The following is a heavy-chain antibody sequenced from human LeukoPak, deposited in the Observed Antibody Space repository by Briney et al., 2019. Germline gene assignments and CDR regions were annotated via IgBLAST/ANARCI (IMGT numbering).Heavy chain of an antibody. D-gene: IGHD3-22*01. CDR1: GFTFSDYY. V-gene: IGHV3-11*04. CDR2: ISSGGSNT. J-gene: IGHJ4*02. CDR3: ARDLYRIVVVPHYFDY. Sequence: PGGSLRLSCAGSGFTFSDYYLTWIRQAPGKGLEWVSYISSGGSNTYYADSVKGRFTISRDNAKKSLYLQMNSLRAEDTAVYYCARDLYRIVVVPHYFDYWGQGTLVTVSS.